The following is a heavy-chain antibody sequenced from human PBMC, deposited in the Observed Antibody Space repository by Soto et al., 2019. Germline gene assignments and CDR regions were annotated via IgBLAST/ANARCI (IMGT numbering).Heavy chain of an antibody. J-gene: IGHJ5*02. CDR3: ATVSYCSGGNCYPLDNWFDP. D-gene: IGHD2-15*01. CDR2: FDPEDGET. V-gene: IGHV1-24*01. CDR1: GYTLTELS. Sequence: ASVKVSCKVSGYTLTELSMHWVRQAPGKGLEWMGGFDPEDGETIYAQKFQGRVTMTEDTSTDTAYMELSSLRSEDTAVYYCATVSYCSGGNCYPLDNWFDPWGQGTLVTVSS.